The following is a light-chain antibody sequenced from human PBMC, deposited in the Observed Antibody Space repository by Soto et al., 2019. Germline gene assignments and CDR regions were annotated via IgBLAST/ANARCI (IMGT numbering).Light chain of an antibody. CDR3: QQYDTYPLT. J-gene: IGKJ4*01. V-gene: IGKV1-5*03. CDR1: QSISTW. CDR2: KAS. Sequence: DIQMTQSPSTVSASVGDRVTITCRASQSISTWLAWYHQKPGKAPDLLIYKASRLESGVPSRFSGYGSGTEFTLIISSLQPDDFATYYCQQYDTYPLTFGGGTKVEI.